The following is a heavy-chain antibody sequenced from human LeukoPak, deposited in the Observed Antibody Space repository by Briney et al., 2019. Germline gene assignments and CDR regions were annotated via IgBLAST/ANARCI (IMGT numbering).Heavy chain of an antibody. CDR1: GXSFSGYY. V-gene: IGHV4-34*01. CDR2: ISHSGST. D-gene: IGHD5-12*01. CDR3: AAQYSGYVRLDY. J-gene: IGHJ4*02. Sequence: SETLSLTRAVYGXSFSGYYWSWIRQPPGKGLEWIGEISHSGSTNYNPSLKSRVTISVDTSKNQFSLKLSSVTAADTAVYYCAAQYSGYVRLDYWGQGTLVTVSP.